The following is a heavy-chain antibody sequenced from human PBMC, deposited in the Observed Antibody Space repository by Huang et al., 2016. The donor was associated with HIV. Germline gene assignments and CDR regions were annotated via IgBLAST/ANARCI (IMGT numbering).Heavy chain of an antibody. CDR2: IIPTTGTA. D-gene: IGHD3-22*01. J-gene: IGHJ4*02. V-gene: IGHV1-69*01. CDR1: GGSFRNFA. CDR3: ATVDYYDTSGPQRGYFDN. Sequence: QVQLVQSGAEVKKPGSSVKVSCKASGGSFRNFAIGWVRQAPGQGLEWMGGIIPTTGTATYAQKFQGRVTIIADESKSTAYMELSRLRSEDTAGYYCATVDYYDTSGPQRGYFDNWGQGTLVTVSS.